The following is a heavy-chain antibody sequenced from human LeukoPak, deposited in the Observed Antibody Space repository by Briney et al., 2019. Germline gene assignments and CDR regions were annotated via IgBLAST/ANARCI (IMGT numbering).Heavy chain of an antibody. CDR2: IIPIFGTA. V-gene: IGHV1-69*13. CDR3: ASGYSSGWYPPNYYYYGMDV. J-gene: IGHJ6*02. D-gene: IGHD6-19*01. Sequence: SVKVSCKASGGTFSSYAISWVRQAPGQGLEWMGGIIPIFGTANYAQKFQGRVTITADESTSTAYMELSSLRSEDTAVYYCASGYSSGWYPPNYYYYGMDVWGQGITVTVSS. CDR1: GGTFSSYA.